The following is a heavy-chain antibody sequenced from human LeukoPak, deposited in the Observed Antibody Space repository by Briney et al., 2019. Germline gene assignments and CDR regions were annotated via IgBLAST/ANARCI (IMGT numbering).Heavy chain of an antibody. V-gene: IGHV3-48*04. CDR2: ISDSGSTI. CDR3: ARVHGWFDP. J-gene: IGHJ5*02. CDR1: GFTFSSYS. Sequence: PGGSLRLSCVASGFTFSSYSMNWVRQAPGKGLEWVSYISDSGSTIYYADSVKGRFTISRDNAKNSLYLQMNSLRVEDTAVYYCARVHGWFDPWGQGTLVTVSS.